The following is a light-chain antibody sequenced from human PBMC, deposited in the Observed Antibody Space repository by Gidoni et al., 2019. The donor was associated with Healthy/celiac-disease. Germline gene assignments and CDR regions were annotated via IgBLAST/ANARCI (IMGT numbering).Light chain of an antibody. CDR2: AAS. CDR3: QQLNSYPIT. CDR1: QGISSY. V-gene: IGKV1-9*01. Sequence: DIQLTQSPSSLSAYVGDRVTITCRASQGISSYLAWYQQKPGKAPKLLIDAASTLQSGVPSRFSGSGSGTEFTLTISSLQPEDFATYYCQQLNSYPITFGQGTRLEIK. J-gene: IGKJ5*01.